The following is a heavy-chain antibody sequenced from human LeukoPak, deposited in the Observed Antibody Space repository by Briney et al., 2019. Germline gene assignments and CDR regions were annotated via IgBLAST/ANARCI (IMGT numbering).Heavy chain of an antibody. V-gene: IGHV3-23*01. CDR2: IRDSGGRT. CDR1: GITPSNYC. Sequence: GGSMRLSCAVSGITPSNYCMSCDRQAAGEGREWVAGIRDSGGRTNYANTVKGRFTISRDKPKNTLYLQMNSLRAADKVVYFCAKRGVVIRVILVGFHKEAYYFDSWGQGALVTVSS. CDR3: AKRGVVIRVILVGFHKEAYYFDS. D-gene: IGHD3-22*01. J-gene: IGHJ4*02.